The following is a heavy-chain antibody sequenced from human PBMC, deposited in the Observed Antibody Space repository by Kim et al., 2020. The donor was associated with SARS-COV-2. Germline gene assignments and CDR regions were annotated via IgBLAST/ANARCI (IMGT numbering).Heavy chain of an antibody. CDR3: ARRAMTGYYDY. V-gene: IGHV4-59*12. J-gene: IGHJ4*02. Sequence: NYNPTLKSRRAISVDTSKNKVSLRLVSVTAMDTAVYYCARRAMTGYYDYWGQGALVTVSP. D-gene: IGHD3-9*01.